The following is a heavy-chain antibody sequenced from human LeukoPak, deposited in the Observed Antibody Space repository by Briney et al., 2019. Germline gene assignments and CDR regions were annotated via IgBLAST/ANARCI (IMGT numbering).Heavy chain of an antibody. J-gene: IGHJ4*02. Sequence: ASVKVSCKASGYTFTSYYIHWVRQAPGQGLEWMGIINPSGGSTSYAQKFQGRVTMTRDTSTSTVYMELSSLRSEDTAVYYCARDLPSGSYRNPYFEYWGQGTLVTVSS. V-gene: IGHV1-46*01. CDR2: INPSGGST. D-gene: IGHD1-26*01. CDR3: ARDLPSGSYRNPYFEY. CDR1: GYTFTSYY.